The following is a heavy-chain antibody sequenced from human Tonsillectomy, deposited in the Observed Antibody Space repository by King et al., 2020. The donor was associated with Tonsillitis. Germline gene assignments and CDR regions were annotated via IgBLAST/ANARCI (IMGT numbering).Heavy chain of an antibody. CDR1: GFTFSSYA. CDR3: AKCGYGGYSYGVYYYYYGMDV. J-gene: IGHJ6*02. Sequence: VQLVESGGGVVQPGRSLRLSCAASGFTFSSYAMHWVRQAPGKGLEWVAVISYDGSNKYYADSVKGRFTISRDNSKNTLYLQMNSLRAEDTAVYYCAKCGYGGYSYGVYYYYYGMDVWGQGTTVTVSS. D-gene: IGHD5-18*01. V-gene: IGHV3-30*04. CDR2: ISYDGSNK.